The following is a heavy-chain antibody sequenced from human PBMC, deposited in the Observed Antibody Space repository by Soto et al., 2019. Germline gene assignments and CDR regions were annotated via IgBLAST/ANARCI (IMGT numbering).Heavy chain of an antibody. Sequence: PGGSLRLSCAASGFTFSSYGMHWVRQAPGKGLEWVAVISFDGSNKYYADSVKGRFTISRDNSKNTLYLQMKSLRAADTAVYYCAKDEAEYDISTGYSRGYYYYYGMDVWGQGTTVTVSS. CDR2: ISFDGSNK. V-gene: IGHV3-30*18. J-gene: IGHJ6*02. D-gene: IGHD3-9*01. CDR3: AKDEAEYDISTGYSRGYYYYYGMDV. CDR1: GFTFSSYG.